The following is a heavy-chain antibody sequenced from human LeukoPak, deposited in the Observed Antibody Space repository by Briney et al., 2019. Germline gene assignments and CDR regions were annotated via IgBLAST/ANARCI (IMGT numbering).Heavy chain of an antibody. V-gene: IGHV1-8*01. J-gene: IGHJ5*02. Sequence: ASVKVSCKASGYTFTSYDINWVRQATGQGFEWMGWMNPNSGNTGYAQKFQGRVTMTRNTSISTAYMELSSLRSEDTAVYYCARAPMVRGVIVNWFDPWGQGTLVTVSS. CDR3: ARAPMVRGVIVNWFDP. D-gene: IGHD3-10*01. CDR1: GYTFTSYD. CDR2: MNPNSGNT.